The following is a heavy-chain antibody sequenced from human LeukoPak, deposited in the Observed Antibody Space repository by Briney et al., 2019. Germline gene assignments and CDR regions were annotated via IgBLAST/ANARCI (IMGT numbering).Heavy chain of an antibody. J-gene: IGHJ4*02. Sequence: GGSLRLSCTASGFTFGDYAMSWVRQAPGKGLEWVGFIRSKAYGGTTEYAASVKGRFTISRDDSKSIAYLQMNSLKTEDTAVYYCTRVGLAFDYWGQGTLVTVSS. D-gene: IGHD6-19*01. CDR1: GFTFGDYA. CDR3: TRVGLAFDY. V-gene: IGHV3-49*04. CDR2: IRSKAYGGTT.